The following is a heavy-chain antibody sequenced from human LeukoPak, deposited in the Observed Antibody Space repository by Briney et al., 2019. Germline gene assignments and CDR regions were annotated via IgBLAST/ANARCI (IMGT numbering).Heavy chain of an antibody. J-gene: IGHJ4*02. CDR2: IRSKAYGGTT. CDR3: TRDNYYGSGSYQY. V-gene: IGHV3-49*04. Sequence: PGGSLRLSCTASGFTFGDYAMSWVRQAPGKGLEWVGFIRSKAYGGTTEYAASVKGRFTISRDDSKSIAYLQMNSLKTEDTAVYYCTRDNYYGSGSYQYWGQGTLVTGSS. D-gene: IGHD3-10*01. CDR1: GFTFGDYA.